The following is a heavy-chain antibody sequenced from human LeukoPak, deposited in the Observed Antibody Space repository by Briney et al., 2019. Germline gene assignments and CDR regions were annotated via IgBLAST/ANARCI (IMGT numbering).Heavy chain of an antibody. CDR1: GGTFSSYT. D-gene: IGHD2-2*01. CDR3: ARDMGYCSSTSCYRIDYYYYYGMAV. V-gene: IGHV1-69*04. J-gene: IGHJ6*02. Sequence: GSSVKVSCKASGGTFSSYTISWVRQAPGHGLEWMGRIIPILGIANYAQKFQGRVTITADKSTSTAYMELSSLRSEDTAVYYCARDMGYCSSTSCYRIDYYYYYGMAVWGQGTTVTVSS. CDR2: IIPILGIA.